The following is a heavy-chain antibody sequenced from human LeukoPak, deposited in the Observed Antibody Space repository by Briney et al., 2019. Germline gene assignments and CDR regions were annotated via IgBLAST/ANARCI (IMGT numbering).Heavy chain of an antibody. J-gene: IGHJ4*02. CDR1: GYTFTGYY. V-gene: IGHV1-2*02. Sequence: GASVKVSCKASGYTFTGYYMHWVRQAPGQGLEWMGWINPNSGGTNYAQKFQGRDTMTRDTSISTAYMELSRLRSDDTAVYYCARDAIVRYYDSSGYPYFDYWGQGTLVTVSS. CDR2: INPNSGGT. CDR3: ARDAIVRYYDSSGYPYFDY. D-gene: IGHD3-22*01.